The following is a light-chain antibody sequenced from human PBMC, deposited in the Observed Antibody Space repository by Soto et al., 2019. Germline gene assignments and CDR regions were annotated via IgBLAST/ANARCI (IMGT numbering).Light chain of an antibody. CDR3: QSFWV. J-gene: IGLJ2*01. V-gene: IGLV1-40*01. CDR1: NSNIGAGFD. Sequence: QAVVTQPPSVSGAPGQRVTISCTGSNSNIGAGFDVHWYQQFPGRAPKLLIYRNNQRPSGVPDRFSGSKSGTSASLAITGLQAEDEADYYCQSFWVFGGGTKVTVL. CDR2: RNN.